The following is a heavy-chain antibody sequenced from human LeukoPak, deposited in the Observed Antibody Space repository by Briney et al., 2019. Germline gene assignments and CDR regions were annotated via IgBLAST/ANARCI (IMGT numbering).Heavy chain of an antibody. Sequence: ASVKVSCKASGGTFSSYAISWVRQAHGQGLEWVGWINPTSGGTTYAQRFQGRVTVTRDTSISTAYMELTRLRSDDTAVYYCARDRIQLWLPNHFDYWGQGTLVTVSS. D-gene: IGHD5-18*01. CDR2: INPTSGGT. CDR3: ARDRIQLWLPNHFDY. V-gene: IGHV1-2*02. J-gene: IGHJ4*02. CDR1: GGTFSSYA.